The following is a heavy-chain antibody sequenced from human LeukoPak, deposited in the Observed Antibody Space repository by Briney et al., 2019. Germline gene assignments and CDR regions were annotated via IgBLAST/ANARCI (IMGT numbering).Heavy chain of an antibody. CDR3: AKLMSIVGVPAAPPLDMDV. Sequence: GGSLRLSCAASGFTFSSYAMSWVRQAPGKGLEWVSAISGSGGSTYYADSVKGRFTISRDNSKNTLYLQMNSLRAEDTAVYYCAKLMSIVGVPAAPPLDMDVWGQGTKVTVSS. CDR1: GFTFSSYA. V-gene: IGHV3-23*01. J-gene: IGHJ6*02. CDR2: ISGSGGST. D-gene: IGHD2-2*01.